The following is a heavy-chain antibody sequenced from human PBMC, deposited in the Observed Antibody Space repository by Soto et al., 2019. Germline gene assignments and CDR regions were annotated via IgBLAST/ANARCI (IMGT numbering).Heavy chain of an antibody. Sequence: LSLACTVSGGSISTTYYWGWLRQPPGKGPEWIGAIYYRGNNYYSPSLKSRVTVSVDTSKNQISLRLSSVTAADTAVYYCVRQTGLVGGEIASGGKGTLVTVPS. V-gene: IGHV4-39*01. CDR2: IYYRGNN. J-gene: IGHJ4*02. CDR1: GGSISTTYY. D-gene: IGHD3-10*01. CDR3: VRQTGLVGGEIAS.